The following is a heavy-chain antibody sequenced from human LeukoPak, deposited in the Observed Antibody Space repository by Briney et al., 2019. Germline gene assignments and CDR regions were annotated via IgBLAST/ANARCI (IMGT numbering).Heavy chain of an antibody. Sequence: GGSLRLSYAASGFTFSSYAMSWVRQAPGKGLEWVSAISGSGGSTYYADSVKGRFTISRDNSKNTLYLQMNSLRAEDTAVYYCAKGDRIAAAGLNFDYWGQGTLVTVSS. D-gene: IGHD6-13*01. V-gene: IGHV3-23*01. CDR2: ISGSGGST. J-gene: IGHJ4*02. CDR1: GFTFSSYA. CDR3: AKGDRIAAAGLNFDY.